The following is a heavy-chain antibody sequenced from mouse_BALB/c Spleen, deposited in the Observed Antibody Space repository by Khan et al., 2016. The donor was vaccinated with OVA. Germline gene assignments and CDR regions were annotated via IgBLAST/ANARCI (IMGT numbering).Heavy chain of an antibody. CDR3: ARSSYYGSSLYAMDY. CDR1: GYTFTSYW. Sequence: DLVKPGASVKLSCKASGYTFTSYWINWIKQRPGQGLEWIGRIAPGSGSTYSNEMFKGKATLTVDTSSSTAYIQLSRLSSEDSAVYFCARSSYYGSSLYAMDYWGQGTSVTVSS. D-gene: IGHD1-1*01. V-gene: IGHV1S41*01. CDR2: IAPGSGST. J-gene: IGHJ4*01.